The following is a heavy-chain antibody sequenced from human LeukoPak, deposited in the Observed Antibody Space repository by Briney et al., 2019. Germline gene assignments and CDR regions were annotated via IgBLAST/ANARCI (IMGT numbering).Heavy chain of an antibody. V-gene: IGHV1-8*01. D-gene: IGHD3-10*01. CDR1: GYTFTSYD. CDR3: ARGIEFGELTDYYYYYGMDV. J-gene: IGHJ6*02. CDR2: MNPNSCNP. Sequence: ASVKVSCKASGYTFTSYDINWLRQATGQGLDWMGWMNPNSCNPGYAQKCQGRDTMTSNNCISTAYMELSSLRSEVTAVYYCARGIEFGELTDYYYYYGMDVWGQGTTVTVSS.